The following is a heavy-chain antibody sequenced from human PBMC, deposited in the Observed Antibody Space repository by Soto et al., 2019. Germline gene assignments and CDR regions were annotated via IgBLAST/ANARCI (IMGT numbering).Heavy chain of an antibody. CDR3: AHMPSAARPRYHYHGIDV. CDR1: GFSLSTSGVG. CDR2: IYWNDDK. J-gene: IGHJ6*02. D-gene: IGHD6-6*01. Sequence: GSGPTLVNPTQTLRLTCTFSGFSLSTSGVGVGWIRQPPGKALEWLALIYWNDDKRHSPSLKSRLTITKDTSKNQVVLTMTNMDPVDTATYYRAHMPSAARPRYHYHGIDVWGQGTTVTVSS. V-gene: IGHV2-5*01.